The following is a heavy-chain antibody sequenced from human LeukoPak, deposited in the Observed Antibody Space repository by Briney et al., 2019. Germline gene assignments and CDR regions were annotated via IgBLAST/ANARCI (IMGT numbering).Heavy chain of an antibody. J-gene: IGHJ3*02. D-gene: IGHD3-10*02. CDR3: AKSVFGWSLDAFDI. CDR2: ISWNSGSI. Sequence: SGGSLRLPCAASGFTFDDYAMHWVRQAPGKGLEWVSGISWNSGSIGYADSVKGRFTISRDNAKNSLYLQMNSLRAEDTALYYCAKSVFGWSLDAFDIWGQGTMVTVSS. V-gene: IGHV3-9*01. CDR1: GFTFDDYA.